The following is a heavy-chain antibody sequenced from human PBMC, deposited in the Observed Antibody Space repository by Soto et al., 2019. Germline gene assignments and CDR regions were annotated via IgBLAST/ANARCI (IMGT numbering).Heavy chain of an antibody. J-gene: IGHJ5*02. Sequence: ASVKVSCKASGFTFSNYWMHWVRQAPGQGLEWMGVINPRGDSARYAQRFQGRVTLTRDTSTATLYMELSSLRFEDTAVYYCARDNSKAIIGVTHWWFDPWGQGTLVTVSS. D-gene: IGHD4-4*01. CDR3: ARDNSKAIIGVTHWWFDP. CDR2: INPRGDSA. V-gene: IGHV1-46*01. CDR1: GFTFSNYW.